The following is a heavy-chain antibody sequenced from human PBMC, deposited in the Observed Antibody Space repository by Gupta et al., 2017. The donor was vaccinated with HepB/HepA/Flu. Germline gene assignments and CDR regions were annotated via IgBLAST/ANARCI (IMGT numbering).Heavy chain of an antibody. CDR3: AREGGYYFDY. CDR2: IWYDGSNK. Sequence: QVQLVESGGGVVQPGRSLSLSCAASGFTFSISGMHWVRQAPGKGLEWVAVIWYDGSNKYYADSVKGRFTISRDNSKNTLYLQMNSLRAEDTAVYYCAREGGYYFDYWGQGTLVTVSS. V-gene: IGHV3-33*01. J-gene: IGHJ4*02. D-gene: IGHD5-12*01. CDR1: GFTFSISG.